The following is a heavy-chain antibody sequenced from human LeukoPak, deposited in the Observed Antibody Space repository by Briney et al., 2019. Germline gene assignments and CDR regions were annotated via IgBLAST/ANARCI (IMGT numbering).Heavy chain of an antibody. CDR1: AYTFTIYG. D-gene: IGHD5-12*01. V-gene: IGHV1-18*01. J-gene: IGHJ5*02. CDR3: ARVLSELEWLRWGNWFEP. Sequence: ASVTLSFTCAAYTFTIYGISWLRLPQAPGNGLEGGASVYYGNTNYSQKLQGRVTMTTATSTSTAYMELRSLRSDDTAVYYCARVLSELEWLRWGNWFEPWGQGTRVTVSS. CDR2: ASVYYGNT.